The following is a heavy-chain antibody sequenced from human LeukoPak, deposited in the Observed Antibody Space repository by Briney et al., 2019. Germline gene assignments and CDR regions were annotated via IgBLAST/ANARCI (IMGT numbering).Heavy chain of an antibody. CDR1: GGSISSYY. CDR2: IYYSGST. D-gene: IGHD2-15*01. V-gene: IGHV4-59*01. CDR3: AGGCSGGSCYWSSLFDY. Sequence: SETLSLTCTVSGGSISSYYWNWIRQPPGKGLEWMGYIYYSGSTNYNPSLRSRVSISVDTSKKQFSLKLSSVTAADTAVYYCAGGCSGGSCYWSSLFDYWGQGSLVTVSS. J-gene: IGHJ4*02.